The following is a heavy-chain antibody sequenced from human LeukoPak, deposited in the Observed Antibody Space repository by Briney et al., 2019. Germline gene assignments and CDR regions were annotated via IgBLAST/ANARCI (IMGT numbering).Heavy chain of an antibody. Sequence: SGTLSLTCTVSGASISSGNYYWSWIRQPAGKGLEWIGRVYISGTPTYNPSLKGRVSMSVDTSKNQFSLKLSSVTAADTAVYYCATGATGATDGDYWGQGTLVTVSS. CDR3: ATGATGATDGDY. D-gene: IGHD1-26*01. CDR1: GASISSGNYY. CDR2: VYISGTP. V-gene: IGHV4-61*02. J-gene: IGHJ4*02.